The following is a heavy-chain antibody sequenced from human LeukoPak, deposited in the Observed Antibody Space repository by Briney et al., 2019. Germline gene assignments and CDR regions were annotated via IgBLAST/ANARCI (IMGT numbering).Heavy chain of an antibody. D-gene: IGHD3-9*01. V-gene: IGHV1-18*01. J-gene: IGHJ4*02. CDR3: ARGGVRYFDWLPVDY. Sequence: ASVKVSCKASGYTFTSYGISWVRQAPGQGLEWMGWISAYNGNTNYAQKLQGRATMTTDTSTSTAYMELRSLRSDDTAVYYCARGGVRYFDWLPVDYWGQGTLVTVSS. CDR2: ISAYNGNT. CDR1: GYTFTSYG.